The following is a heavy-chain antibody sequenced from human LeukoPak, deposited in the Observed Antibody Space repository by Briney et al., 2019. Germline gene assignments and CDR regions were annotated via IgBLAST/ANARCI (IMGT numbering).Heavy chain of an antibody. CDR3: ARVKDTAMGLLDY. Sequence: PSETLSLTCTVSGGSISSSSYYWGWIRQPPGKGLEWIGSIYYSGSTYYNPSLKSRVTISVDTSKNQFSLKLSSVTAADTAVYYCARVKDTAMGLLDYWGQGTLVTVSS. V-gene: IGHV4-39*07. D-gene: IGHD5-18*01. CDR1: GGSISSSSYY. J-gene: IGHJ4*02. CDR2: IYYSGST.